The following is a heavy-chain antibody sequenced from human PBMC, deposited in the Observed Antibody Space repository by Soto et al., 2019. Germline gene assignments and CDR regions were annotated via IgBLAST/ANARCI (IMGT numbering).Heavy chain of an antibody. D-gene: IGHD5-18*01. CDR1: GFTFSNAW. CDR2: IKSKTDGWTT. CDR3: NTDREQRNV. Sequence: PGGSLRLSCAASGFTFSNAWMNWVRQAPVNGLEFVGRIKSKTDGWTTDYSAPVKGIFTISIDYSKNTLYLQINSLKAEDTAVYYSNTDREQRNVWGQGTTVTVSS. V-gene: IGHV3-15*07. J-gene: IGHJ6*02.